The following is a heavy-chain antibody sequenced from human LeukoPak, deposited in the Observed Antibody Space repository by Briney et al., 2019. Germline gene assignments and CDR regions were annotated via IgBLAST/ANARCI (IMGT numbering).Heavy chain of an antibody. CDR1: GFTFVDYA. Sequence: PGRSLRLSCAASGFTFVDYAMHWVRQAPGKGLEWVSGISWNSGSIGYADSVKGRFTISRDNAKNSLYLQMNSLRAEDTALYYCAKDMAPSDAFDIWGQGTMVTVSS. CDR2: ISWNSGSI. V-gene: IGHV3-9*01. CDR3: AKDMAPSDAFDI. J-gene: IGHJ3*02.